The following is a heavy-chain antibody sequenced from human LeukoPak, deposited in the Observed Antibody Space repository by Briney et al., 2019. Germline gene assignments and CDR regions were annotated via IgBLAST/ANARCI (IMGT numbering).Heavy chain of an antibody. CDR1: GFTFSSYS. CDR3: ARDRGRLHLFDY. CDR2: ISSSSSTI. Sequence: GGSLRLSCAASGFTFSSYSMNWVRQAPGKGLEWASYISSSSSTIYYADSVKGRFTISRDNAKNSLYLQMNSLRAEDTAVYYCARDRGRLHLFDYWGQGTLVTVSS. D-gene: IGHD4-11*01. J-gene: IGHJ4*02. V-gene: IGHV3-48*01.